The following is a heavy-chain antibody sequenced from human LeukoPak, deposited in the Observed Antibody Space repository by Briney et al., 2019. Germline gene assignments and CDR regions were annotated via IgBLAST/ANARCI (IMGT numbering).Heavy chain of an antibody. V-gene: IGHV4-38-2*02. Sequence: SETLSLTCTVSGYSISSGYYWGWIRQPPGKGLEWIGSIYHSGSTYYNPSLKSRVTIPVDTSKNQFSLKLSSVTAADTAVYYCAKRGNWGFFDYWGQGTLVTVSS. J-gene: IGHJ4*02. CDR3: AKRGNWGFFDY. CDR2: IYHSGST. D-gene: IGHD7-27*01. CDR1: GYSISSGYY.